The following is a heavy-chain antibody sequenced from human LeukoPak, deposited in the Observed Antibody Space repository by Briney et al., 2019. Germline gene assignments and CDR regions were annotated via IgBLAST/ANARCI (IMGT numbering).Heavy chain of an antibody. CDR3: AKEGMIRGVIDY. J-gene: IGHJ4*02. V-gene: IGHV4-4*07. CDR2: IYISGST. CDR1: RASISSYY. Sequence: SETLSLTCTVSRASISSYYWTWIRQPAGKGLEWIGHIYISGSTNYNPSLKSRVTMSLDTSKNQLSLKLNSVTAADTAVYYCAKEGMIRGVIDYWGQGALVTVSS. D-gene: IGHD3-10*01.